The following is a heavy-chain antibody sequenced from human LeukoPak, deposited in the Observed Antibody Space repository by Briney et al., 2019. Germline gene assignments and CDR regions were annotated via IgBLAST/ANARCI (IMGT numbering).Heavy chain of an antibody. CDR2: INHSGST. CDR1: GGSFXGYY. CDR3: AGGSGSYYNGRSPV. D-gene: IGHD3-10*01. J-gene: IGHJ6*02. Sequence: TXSLTCAVYGGSFXGYYWSWIRQPPGKGLEWIGEINHSGSTNYNPSLKSQVTISVDTSKNQFSLKLSSVTAADTAVYYCAGGSGSYYNGRSPVWGQGTTVTVSS. V-gene: IGHV4-34*01.